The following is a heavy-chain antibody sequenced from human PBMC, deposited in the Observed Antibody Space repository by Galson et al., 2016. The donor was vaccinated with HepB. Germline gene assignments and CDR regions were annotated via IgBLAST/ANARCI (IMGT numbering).Heavy chain of an antibody. Sequence: SLRLSCAASGFTSSSYWMNWVRQAPGKGLEWVSYISSSTTTIYYADSVKGRFTISRDNAKNSLYLQMNSLRAEDTAVYYCAKIRGMDVWGRGTTVSVSS. CDR2: ISSSTTTI. CDR1: GFTSSSYW. CDR3: AKIRGMDV. J-gene: IGHJ6*02. D-gene: IGHD3-3*02. V-gene: IGHV3-48*04.